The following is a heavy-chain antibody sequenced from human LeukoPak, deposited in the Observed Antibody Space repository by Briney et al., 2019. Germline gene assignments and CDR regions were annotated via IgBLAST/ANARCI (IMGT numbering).Heavy chain of an antibody. J-gene: IGHJ4*02. CDR2: IYHSGST. CDR1: GYSISSGYY. Sequence: SETLSLTCTVSGYSISSGYYWGWIRQPPGKWLEWIGSIYHSGSTYYNPSLKSRVTISVDTSKNQFSLKLSSVTAADTAVYYCALGYCSGGSCYPLDYWGQGTLVTVSS. V-gene: IGHV4-38-2*02. D-gene: IGHD2-15*01. CDR3: ALGYCSGGSCYPLDY.